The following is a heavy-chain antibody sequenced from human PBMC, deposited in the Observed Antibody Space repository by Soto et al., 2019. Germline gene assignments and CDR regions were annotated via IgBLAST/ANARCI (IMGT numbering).Heavy chain of an antibody. V-gene: IGHV4-59*01. Sequence: SETLSLTCTVSGGSISSYYWSWIRQPPGKGLEWIGYIYYSGSTNYNPSLKSRVTISVDTSKNQFSLRLSSVTAADTAVYYCARDRHDYGDYGTDYWGQGTLVTVSS. CDR3: ARDRHDYGDYGTDY. CDR2: IYYSGST. D-gene: IGHD4-17*01. CDR1: GGSISSYY. J-gene: IGHJ4*02.